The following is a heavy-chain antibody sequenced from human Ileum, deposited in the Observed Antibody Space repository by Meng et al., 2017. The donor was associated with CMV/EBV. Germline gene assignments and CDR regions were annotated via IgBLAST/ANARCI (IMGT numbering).Heavy chain of an antibody. CDR1: GGSVSSCSYY. J-gene: IGHJ4*02. CDR3: ARVITIFGVVIFDY. D-gene: IGHD3-3*01. CDR2: IYYSGST. V-gene: IGHV4-61*01. Sequence: SGGSVSSCSYYWSWIRQPPGKGLEWIGYIYYSGSTNYNPSLKSRVTISVDTSKNQFSLKLSSVTAADTAVYYCARVITIFGVVIFDYWGQGTLVTVSS.